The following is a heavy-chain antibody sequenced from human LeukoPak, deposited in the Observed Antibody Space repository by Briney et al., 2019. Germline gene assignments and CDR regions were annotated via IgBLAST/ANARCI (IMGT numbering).Heavy chain of an antibody. CDR2: INHSGST. Sequence: SETLSLTCAVYGGSFSGYYWSWIRQPPGKGLEWIGEINHSGSTNYNPSLKSRVTISVDTSKNQFSLKLSSVAAADTAVYYCARGPNVLRYLDWLLSLDYWGQGTLVTVSS. CDR1: GGSFSGYY. J-gene: IGHJ4*02. V-gene: IGHV4-34*01. D-gene: IGHD3-9*01. CDR3: ARGPNVLRYLDWLLSLDY.